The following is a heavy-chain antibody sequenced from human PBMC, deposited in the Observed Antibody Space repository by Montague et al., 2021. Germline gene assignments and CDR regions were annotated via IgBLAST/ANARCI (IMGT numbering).Heavy chain of an antibody. Sequence: SETLSLTCTVSGGSISSTSHYWDWIRQPPGKGLEWIGTFYPGGNTYYNPALKSRVSISADTSNNQFSLKLHSVTAADTAVYFCARARITGTTTPPDYWGQGTLVIVSS. V-gene: IGHV4-39*01. D-gene: IGHD1/OR15-1a*01. CDR1: GGSISSTSHY. CDR2: FYPGGNT. CDR3: ARARITGTTTPPDY. J-gene: IGHJ4*02.